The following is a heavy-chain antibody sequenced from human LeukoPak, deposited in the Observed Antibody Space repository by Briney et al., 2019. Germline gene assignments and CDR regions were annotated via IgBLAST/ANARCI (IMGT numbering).Heavy chain of an antibody. D-gene: IGHD5-18*01. CDR3: AKSQGYSQGFDY. V-gene: IGHV3-30*18. Sequence: GGSLRLSCAASGFTFSSYGMHWVRQAPGKGLEWVAVISYDGRNKYYADSVKGRFTISRDNSKNTLYLQMNNLRTEDTAVYYCAKSQGYSQGFDYWGQGTLVTVSS. CDR1: GFTFSSYG. CDR2: ISYDGRNK. J-gene: IGHJ4*02.